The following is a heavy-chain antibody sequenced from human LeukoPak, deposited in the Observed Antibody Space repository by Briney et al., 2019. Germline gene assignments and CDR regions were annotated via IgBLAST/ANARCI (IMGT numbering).Heavy chain of an antibody. CDR1: GGSISSSSSDY. CDR2: INYSGNT. D-gene: IGHD1-20*01. V-gene: IGHV4-39*01. J-gene: IGHJ4*02. Sequence: SETLSLTCTVSGGSISSSSSDYWGWIRQSPGKGLEWIGTINYSGNTYYNPSPKIRVTMSVDTSKNQFSLKLSSVSAADTAVYYCTRRITGTTSDSFDYWGQGTLVTVSS. CDR3: TRRITGTTSDSFDY.